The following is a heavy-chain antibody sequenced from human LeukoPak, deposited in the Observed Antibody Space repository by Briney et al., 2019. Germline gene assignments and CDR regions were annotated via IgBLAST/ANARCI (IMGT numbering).Heavy chain of an antibody. CDR3: AREGGDYRHDY. V-gene: IGHV3-21*01. CDR2: ISSSSSYI. J-gene: IGHJ4*02. CDR1: GFTFSSYA. Sequence: GGSLRLSCAASGFTFSSYAMSWVRQAPGKGLEWVSSISSSSSYIYYADSVKGRFTISRDNAKNSLYLQMNSLRAEDTAVYYCAREGGDYRHDYWGQGTLVTVSS. D-gene: IGHD4-17*01.